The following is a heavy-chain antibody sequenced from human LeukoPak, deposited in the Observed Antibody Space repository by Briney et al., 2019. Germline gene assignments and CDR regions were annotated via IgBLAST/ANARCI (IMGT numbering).Heavy chain of an antibody. CDR2: AYYRSKWYN. D-gene: IGHD2-15*01. CDR1: GDSVSSNSAA. V-gene: IGHV6-1*01. CDR3: ARDVRRVVGA. Sequence: SQTLSLTCAISGDSVSSNSAAWNWIRQSPSRGLEWLGRAYYRSKWYNDYAVSVESRITINPDISKNQFSLQLNSVTPEDMAVYYCARDVRRVVGAWGQGTLVTVSS. J-gene: IGHJ5*02.